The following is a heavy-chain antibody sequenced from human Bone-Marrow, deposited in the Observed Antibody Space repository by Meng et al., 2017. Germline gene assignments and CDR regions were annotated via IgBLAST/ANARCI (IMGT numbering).Heavy chain of an antibody. Sequence: QVQLVQSGAEGKKPGASGKVSCKASGYTLTSYAMHWVRQAPGQRLEWMGWINAGNGNTKYSQRFQGRVTITRDTSASTAYMELSSLRSEDTTVYYCARAGYDSSGYYPQPFDYWGQGTLVTVSS. CDR3: ARAGYDSSGYYPQPFDY. CDR1: GYTLTSYA. CDR2: INAGNGNT. V-gene: IGHV1-3*01. J-gene: IGHJ4*02. D-gene: IGHD3-22*01.